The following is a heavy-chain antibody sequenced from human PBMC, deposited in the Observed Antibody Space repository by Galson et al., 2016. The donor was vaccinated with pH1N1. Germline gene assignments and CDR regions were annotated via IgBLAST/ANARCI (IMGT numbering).Heavy chain of an antibody. CDR3: AHNNYGDYVNWFDP. Sequence: PALVKPTQTLTLTCTFSGFSLSTNGVGVGWIRQPPGKALEWLAAIYWNDDKRYSPSLKSRLTTTKDTSKNQVVLTMTSMDPVDTATYYCAHNNYGDYVNWFDPWGQGTLVTVSS. CDR1: GFSLSTNGVG. V-gene: IGHV2-5*01. CDR2: IYWNDDK. D-gene: IGHD4-17*01. J-gene: IGHJ5*02.